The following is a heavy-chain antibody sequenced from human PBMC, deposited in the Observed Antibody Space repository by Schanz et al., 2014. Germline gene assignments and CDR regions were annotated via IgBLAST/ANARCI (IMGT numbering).Heavy chain of an antibody. D-gene: IGHD6-13*01. CDR2: ISDSGAYT. V-gene: IGHV3-11*05. Sequence: QVQLVQSGGGLVKPGGSLRLSCAASGFAFGDYYMTWIRQAPGKGLEWLSYISDSGAYTNYADSVKGRFTISRDNAKSSLYLQMNSLRVEDTAVYYCAASSSWHPSTDYWGQGTLVTVSS. CDR3: AASSSWHPSTDY. CDR1: GFAFGDYY. J-gene: IGHJ4*02.